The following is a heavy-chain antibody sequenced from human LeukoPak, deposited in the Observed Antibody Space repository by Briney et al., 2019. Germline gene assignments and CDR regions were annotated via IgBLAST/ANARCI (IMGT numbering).Heavy chain of an antibody. CDR1: GFTFSSYG. CDR3: AKSLGDNFYGYDAGFDY. CDR2: IRYDGSNK. V-gene: IGHV3-30*02. J-gene: IGHJ4*02. Sequence: PGGSLRLSCAASGFTFSSYGMSWVRQAPGKGLEWVAFIRYDGSNKYYADSVKGRFTISRDNSKNTLYLQMNSLRAEDTAVYYCAKSLGDNFYGYDAGFDYWGQGTLVTVSS. D-gene: IGHD3-16*01.